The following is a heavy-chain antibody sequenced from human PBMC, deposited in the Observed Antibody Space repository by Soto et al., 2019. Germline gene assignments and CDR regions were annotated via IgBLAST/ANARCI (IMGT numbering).Heavy chain of an antibody. Sequence: ASVKVSCKASGGTFSSYAISWVRQAPGQGLEWMGGIIPIFGTANYAQKFQGRVTITADKSTSTAYMELSSLRSEDTAVYYCARGRTGYSSGTNRNYYYYGMDVWGQGTTVTVYS. J-gene: IGHJ6*02. D-gene: IGHD6-19*01. CDR1: GGTFSSYA. CDR2: IIPIFGTA. V-gene: IGHV1-69*06. CDR3: ARGRTGYSSGTNRNYYYYGMDV.